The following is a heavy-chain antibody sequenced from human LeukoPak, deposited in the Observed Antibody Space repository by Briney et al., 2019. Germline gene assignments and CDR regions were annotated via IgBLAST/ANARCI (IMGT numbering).Heavy chain of an antibody. CDR1: GYTFTSYD. Sequence: ASAKVSCKASGYTFTSYDIKWVRQATGQGLEWMGRMNPNSGNTGYAQKFQGRVTTTRNTSISTAYMELSSLRPDDTAVYSCARGVTARGFYYYMDIWGNGTTVTISS. V-gene: IGHV1-8*01. CDR2: MNPNSGNT. CDR3: ARGVTARGFYYYMDI. J-gene: IGHJ6*03. D-gene: IGHD2-21*02.